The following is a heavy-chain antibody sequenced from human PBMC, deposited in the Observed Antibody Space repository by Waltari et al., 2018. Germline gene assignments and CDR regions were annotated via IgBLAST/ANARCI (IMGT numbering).Heavy chain of an antibody. Sequence: QVQLQQWGAGLLKPSETLSLTCAVYGGYFSGYYWSWIRLPPGKGREWIGEINHSGSTNYNPSLKSRVTISVDTSKNQCSLKLSSVTAADTAVYYCARGPRHRLRFLKGFDYWGQGTLVTVSS. D-gene: IGHD3-3*01. CDR3: ARGPRHRLRFLKGFDY. CDR1: GGYFSGYY. V-gene: IGHV4-34*01. CDR2: INHSGST. J-gene: IGHJ4*02.